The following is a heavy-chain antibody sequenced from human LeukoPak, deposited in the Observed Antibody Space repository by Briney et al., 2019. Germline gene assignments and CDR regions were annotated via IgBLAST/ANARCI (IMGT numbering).Heavy chain of an antibody. V-gene: IGHV1-18*01. J-gene: IGHJ5*02. D-gene: IGHD5-18*01. CDR3: ERDLKMDSNGWFGP. CDR2: INPYNGKT. Sequence: ASVKDSCKASGYNFITYGVNWVRQAPGQGLEWMGWINPYNGKTHSVEKFQGRLTLTTDSSTSTAYMELRSLRPDDTAVYYCERDLKMDSNGWFGPWGQGTLVTVSS. CDR1: GYNFITYG.